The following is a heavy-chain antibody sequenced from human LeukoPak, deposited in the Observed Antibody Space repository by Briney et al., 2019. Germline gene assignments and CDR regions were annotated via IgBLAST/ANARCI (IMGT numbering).Heavy chain of an antibody. Sequence: GGSLRLSCAASGFTFSNYNMNWVRQAPGKGLEWVSYISSSSSTIYYADSVKGRFTISRDNAKNSVFLQMNSLSAEDTAVYYCARDGAYSGTFHDAFDIWGQGTLVTVSS. J-gene: IGHJ3*02. CDR2: ISSSSSTI. V-gene: IGHV3-48*04. D-gene: IGHD1-26*01. CDR3: ARDGAYSGTFHDAFDI. CDR1: GFTFSNYN.